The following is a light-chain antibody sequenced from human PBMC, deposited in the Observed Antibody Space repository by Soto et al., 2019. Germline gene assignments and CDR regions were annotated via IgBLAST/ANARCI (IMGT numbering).Light chain of an antibody. Sequence: EIVLTQSPGTLSLSPGERATLSCRASQSVSSSYLAWYQQKPGQAPRLLIYGASSRATGIPDRFSGSGSGTDFTLTISRLEPADFAVYYCQQYGSSPPRLTFGGGTKVEIK. J-gene: IGKJ4*01. CDR1: QSVSSSY. V-gene: IGKV3-20*01. CDR3: QQYGSSPPRLT. CDR2: GAS.